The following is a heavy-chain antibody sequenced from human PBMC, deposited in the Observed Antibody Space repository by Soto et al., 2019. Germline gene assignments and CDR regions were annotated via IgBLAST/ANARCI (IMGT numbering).Heavy chain of an antibody. CDR2: VSHIGST. J-gene: IGHJ4*02. Sequence: LSLTCSVSGGSISNSSYLWGWVRQPPGKGLQWIGSVSHIGSTNYNPSLKSRLTISVGTSKTQSSLRLDSVTAADTAVYYCSRIAVSGPRTGFDYWGQGILVTVSS. D-gene: IGHD6-19*01. CDR3: SRIAVSGPRTGFDY. V-gene: IGHV4-39*01. CDR1: GGSISNSSYL.